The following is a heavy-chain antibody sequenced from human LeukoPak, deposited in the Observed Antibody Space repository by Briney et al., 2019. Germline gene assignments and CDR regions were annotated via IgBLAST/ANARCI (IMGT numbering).Heavy chain of an antibody. V-gene: IGHV3-30*18. J-gene: IGHJ6*02. D-gene: IGHD2-15*01. CDR1: GFTFSSYG. CDR2: ISYDGSNK. Sequence: GGSLRLSCAASGFTFSSYGMHWVRQAPGKGLEWVAVISYDGSNKYYADSVKGRFTISRDNSKNTLYLQMNSLGAEDTAVYYCAKDKPLTYCSGGSCSLYYYYGMDVWGQGTTVTVSS. CDR3: AKDKPLTYCSGGSCSLYYYYGMDV.